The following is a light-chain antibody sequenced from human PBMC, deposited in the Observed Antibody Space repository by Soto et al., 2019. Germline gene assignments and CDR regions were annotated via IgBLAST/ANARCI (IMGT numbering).Light chain of an antibody. CDR3: QQRYNWPPLT. Sequence: EIVLTQSPATLSLSPGERATLSCRASQSVNRYLAWYQQTPGQPPSLLIYDASSRATGIPARFSGSESGTDYTPTIDSLEPEDSAVYYCQQRYNWPPLTFGHGTRLEI. V-gene: IGKV3-11*01. J-gene: IGKJ5*01. CDR1: QSVNRY. CDR2: DAS.